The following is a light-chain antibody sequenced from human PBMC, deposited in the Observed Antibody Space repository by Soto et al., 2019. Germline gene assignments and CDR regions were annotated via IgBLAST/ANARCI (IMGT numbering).Light chain of an antibody. CDR3: QQRTIWPPA. CDR2: GAS. J-gene: IGKJ5*01. CDR1: QSVTSN. V-gene: IGKV3-15*01. Sequence: EIVMTQSPSTLSVSPWERSTLSFRASQSVTSNLAWYQQKVGQAPRLLIYGASTRATGIPARFSGSGSGTDFTLTISSLEPEDFAVYYCQQRTIWPPAFGQGTRLEIK.